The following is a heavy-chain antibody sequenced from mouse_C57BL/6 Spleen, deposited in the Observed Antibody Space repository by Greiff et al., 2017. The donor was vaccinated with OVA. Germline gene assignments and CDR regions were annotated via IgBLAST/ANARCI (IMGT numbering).Heavy chain of an antibody. CDR1: GFSLTSYG. CDR2: IWSGGST. CDR3: ARYDPWFAY. V-gene: IGHV2-2*01. Sequence: QVQLQQSGPGLVQPSQSLSITCTVSGFSLTSYGVHWVRQSPGKGLEWLGVIWSGGSTDYNAAFISRLSISKDNSKSQVFFKMNSLQADDTAIYYCARYDPWFAYWGQGTLVTVSA. D-gene: IGHD2-3*01. J-gene: IGHJ3*01.